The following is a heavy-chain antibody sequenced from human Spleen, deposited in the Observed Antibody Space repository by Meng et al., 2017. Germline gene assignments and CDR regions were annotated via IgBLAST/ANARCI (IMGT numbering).Heavy chain of an antibody. J-gene: IGHJ5*01. CDR3: ARDYQWNFDS. Sequence: QGHLVESGGGVVQPGRSLRLSCAASGFTFIDYAMHWVRQAPGKGLEWVATVSQDGNTKYYADSMKGRFTISRDNSKNTLYLQMDSLRTDDTAVYYCARDYQWNFDSWGQGTLVTVSS. CDR2: VSQDGNTK. V-gene: IGHV3-30*04. CDR1: GFTFIDYA. D-gene: IGHD2-8*01.